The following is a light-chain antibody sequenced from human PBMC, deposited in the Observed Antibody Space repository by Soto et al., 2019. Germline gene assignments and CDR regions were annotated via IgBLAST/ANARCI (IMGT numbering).Light chain of an antibody. CDR1: QSVSSS. J-gene: IGKJ1*01. V-gene: IGKV3-11*01. CDR3: QQRSNWPT. CDR2: DAS. Sequence: EIVLTQSPATLSWSPGERATLSCRASQSVSSSLAWYQQKPGQAPRLLTYDASNRATGLPARCSGSGSGTDFTLTISSLEPEDFAVYYCQQRSNWPTFGQGTKVEIK.